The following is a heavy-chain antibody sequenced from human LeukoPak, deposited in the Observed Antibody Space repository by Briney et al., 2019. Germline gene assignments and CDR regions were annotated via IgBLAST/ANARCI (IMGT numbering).Heavy chain of an antibody. D-gene: IGHD3-10*01. V-gene: IGHV3-23*01. CDR3: AKDRGLPWFGELFTQGGIFDY. J-gene: IGHJ4*02. CDR2: ISGSGGST. CDR1: GFTFSSYA. Sequence: GESLRLSCAASGFTFSSYAMSWVRQPAGKGLEWVSAISGSGGSTYYADSVKGRFTISTDNSKTTLYLQMNSLRAEDTAVYYCAKDRGLPWFGELFTQGGIFDYWGQGTLVTVSS.